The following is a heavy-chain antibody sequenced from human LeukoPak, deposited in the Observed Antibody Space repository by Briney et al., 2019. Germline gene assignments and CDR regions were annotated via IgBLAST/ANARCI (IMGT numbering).Heavy chain of an antibody. CDR3: AGGPRWLAFDY. D-gene: IGHD6-19*01. CDR2: IYNGVNT. CDR1: GFTVSSNY. Sequence: GESLKISCAASGFTVSSNYMAWVRQAPGKGLEWVSVIYNGVNTNYADSVKGRFTISRDNSKNTLYLQMNSLRAEDTAVYYCAGGPRWLAFDYWGQGTLVTVSS. J-gene: IGHJ4*02. V-gene: IGHV3-53*01.